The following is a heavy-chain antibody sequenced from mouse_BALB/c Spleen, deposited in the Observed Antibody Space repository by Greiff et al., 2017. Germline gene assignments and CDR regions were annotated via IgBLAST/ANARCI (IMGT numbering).Heavy chain of an antibody. D-gene: IGHD2-4*01. V-gene: IGHV3-6*02. CDR3: ARTEGENDYDEGYWYFDV. CDR2: ISYDGSN. Sequence: EVKLQESGPGLVKPSQSLSLTCSVTGYSITSGYYWNWIRQFPGNKLEWMGYISYDGSNNYNPSLKNRISITRDTSKNQFFLKLNSVTTEDTATYYCARTEGENDYDEGYWYFDVWGAGTTVTVSS. J-gene: IGHJ1*01. CDR1: GYSITSGYY.